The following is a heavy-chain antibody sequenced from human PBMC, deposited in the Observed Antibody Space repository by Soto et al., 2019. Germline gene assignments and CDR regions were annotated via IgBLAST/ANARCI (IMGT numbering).Heavy chain of an antibody. Sequence: GGSLRLSCALSGFTFSSDFMNWVRQAPEKGLEWVSSISSSSSYIYYADSVKGRFTISRDNAKNSLYLQMNSLRAEDTAVYYCARYYPVYCSSTSCYVYYYYYMDVWGKGTTVTVSS. CDR1: GFTFSSDF. J-gene: IGHJ6*03. D-gene: IGHD2-2*01. V-gene: IGHV3-21*01. CDR2: ISSSSSYI. CDR3: ARYYPVYCSSTSCYVYYYYYMDV.